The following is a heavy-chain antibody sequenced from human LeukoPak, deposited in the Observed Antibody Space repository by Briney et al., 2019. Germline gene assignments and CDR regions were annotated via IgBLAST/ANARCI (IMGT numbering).Heavy chain of an antibody. CDR1: GFTFSSYE. V-gene: IGHV3-48*03. D-gene: IGHD6-19*01. J-gene: IGHJ4*02. CDR2: ISSSGSTI. CDR3: AKMVEQWLPLFDY. Sequence: PGGSLRLSCAASGFTFSSYEMNWVRQAPGKGLEWVSYISSSGSTIYYADSVKGRFTISRDNSKNTLYLQMNSLRAEDTAVYYCAKMVEQWLPLFDYWGQGALVTVSS.